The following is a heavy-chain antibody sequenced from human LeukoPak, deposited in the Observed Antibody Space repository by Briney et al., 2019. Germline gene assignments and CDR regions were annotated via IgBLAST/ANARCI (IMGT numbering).Heavy chain of an antibody. CDR2: INHSGST. V-gene: IGHV4-34*01. CDR3: ARVVGYCSGGSCYSYSSYYYYYYMDV. J-gene: IGHJ6*03. D-gene: IGHD2-15*01. Sequence: PSETLSLTCAVYGGSFSGYYWSWIRQPPGKGLEWIGEINHSGSTNYNPSHKSRVTISVDTSKNQFSLKLSSVTAADTAVYYCARVVGYCSGGSCYSYSSYYYYYYMDVWGKGTTVTVSS. CDR1: GGSFSGYY.